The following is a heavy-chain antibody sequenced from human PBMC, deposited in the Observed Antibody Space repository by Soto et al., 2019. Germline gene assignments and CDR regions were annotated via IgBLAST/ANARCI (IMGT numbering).Heavy chain of an antibody. Sequence: PGGSLRLSCAASGFTFSSYAMSWVRQAPGKGLEWVSAISGSGGSTCYADSVKGRFAISRDNSKNTLYLQMNSLRAEDTAVYYCAKAPSWYTPGPFDYWGQGTLVTVSS. CDR3: AKAPSWYTPGPFDY. V-gene: IGHV3-23*01. J-gene: IGHJ4*02. D-gene: IGHD1-20*01. CDR1: GFTFSSYA. CDR2: ISGSGGST.